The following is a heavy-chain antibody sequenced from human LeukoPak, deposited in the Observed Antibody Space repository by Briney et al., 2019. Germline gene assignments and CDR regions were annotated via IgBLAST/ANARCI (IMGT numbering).Heavy chain of an antibody. J-gene: IGHJ4*02. CDR3: ARDEHDYGDYVGY. V-gene: IGHV3-23*01. CDR1: GFTFSSYT. CDR2: ITTSDGNT. D-gene: IGHD4-17*01. Sequence: GGSLRLSCAASGFTFSSYTMSWVRQAPGKGPEWVSTITTSDGNTYYADSVKGRFTISRDNAKNSLYLQMNSLRAEDTAVYYCARDEHDYGDYVGYWGQGTLVTVSS.